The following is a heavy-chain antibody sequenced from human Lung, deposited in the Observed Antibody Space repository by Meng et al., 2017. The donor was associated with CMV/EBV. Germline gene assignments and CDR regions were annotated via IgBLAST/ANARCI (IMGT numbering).Heavy chain of an antibody. CDR3: ARDSYYYGSGDY. CDR1: GFTFDDYG. CDR2: INWNGGST. J-gene: IGHJ4*02. V-gene: IGHV3-20*03. Sequence: GGSLRLXXAASGFTFDDYGMSWVRQAPGKGLEWVSGINWNGGSTGYADSVKGRFTISRDNAKNSLYLQMNSLRAEDTALYYCARDSYYYGSGDYWGQGTLVXVSS. D-gene: IGHD3-10*01.